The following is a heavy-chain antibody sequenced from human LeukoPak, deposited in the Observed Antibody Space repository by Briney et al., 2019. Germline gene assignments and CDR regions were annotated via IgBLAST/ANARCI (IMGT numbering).Heavy chain of an antibody. CDR2: INPNSGGT. CDR1: GYTFTGYY. J-gene: IGHJ4*02. Sequence: ASVKVSCKASGYTFTGYYMHWVRQAPGQGLEWVGWINPNSGGTNYAQKFQGRVTMTRDTSISTAYMELSRLRSDDTAVYYCARGRIAAAGPTFDYWGQGTLVTVSS. V-gene: IGHV1-2*02. CDR3: ARGRIAAAGPTFDY. D-gene: IGHD6-13*01.